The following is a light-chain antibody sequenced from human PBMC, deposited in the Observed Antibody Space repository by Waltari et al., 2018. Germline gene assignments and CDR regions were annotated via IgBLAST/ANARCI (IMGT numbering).Light chain of an antibody. CDR1: QDINKY. J-gene: IGKJ3*01. CDR3: QQYDNFPFT. V-gene: IGKV1-33*01. CDR2: YAS. Sequence: DIQMTQSPSSLSASVGARVTITCRASQDINKYLNWYQQKPGKAPKRLIYYASNLESGVPSRFSGSGSGTDYTLTISSLQPEDFVTYYCQQYDNFPFTFGPGTKLDI.